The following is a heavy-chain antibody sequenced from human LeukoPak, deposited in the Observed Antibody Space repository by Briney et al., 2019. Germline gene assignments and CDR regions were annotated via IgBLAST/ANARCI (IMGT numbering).Heavy chain of an antibody. J-gene: IGHJ4*02. CDR1: GFTFSSYA. Sequence: GGSLRLSCVASGFTFSSYAMSWVRQSPGKGLEWVSGISGGSGNTEYADSVKGRFTISRDNSKSTLYLQMNSLRAEDTAVYYCAKFYDILTGYFDYWGQGTLVIVSS. CDR3: AKFYDILTGYFDY. V-gene: IGHV3-23*01. CDR2: ISGGSGNT. D-gene: IGHD3-9*01.